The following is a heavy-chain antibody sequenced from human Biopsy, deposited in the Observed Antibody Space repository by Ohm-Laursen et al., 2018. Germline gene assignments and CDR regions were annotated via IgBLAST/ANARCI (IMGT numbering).Heavy chain of an antibody. CDR2: IYYSGST. D-gene: IGHD1-26*01. CDR1: GGSIDSFF. CDR3: ARVGVGAPSIDYFDS. J-gene: IGHJ4*02. V-gene: IGHV4-59*01. Sequence: TLSLTCTVSGGSIDSFFWSWIRQPPGKGLEWIGYIYYSGSTNYNPSLRSRVTISVDRSKNQFSLELSSVTAADTAVYYCARVGVGAPSIDYFDSWGQGALVTVSS.